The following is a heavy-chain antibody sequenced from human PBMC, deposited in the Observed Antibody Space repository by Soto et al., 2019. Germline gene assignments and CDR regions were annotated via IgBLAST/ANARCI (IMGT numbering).Heavy chain of an antibody. CDR1: GFTFSSYA. V-gene: IGHV3-23*01. J-gene: IGHJ6*02. D-gene: IGHD6-19*01. CDR3: AKDSSGLDYYYYGMDV. Sequence: LRLSCAASGFTFSSYAMSWVRQAPGKGLEWVSAISGSGGSTYYADSVKGRFTISRDNSKNTLYLQMNSLRAEDTAVYYCAKDSSGLDYYYYGMDVWGQGTTVTVSS. CDR2: ISGSGGST.